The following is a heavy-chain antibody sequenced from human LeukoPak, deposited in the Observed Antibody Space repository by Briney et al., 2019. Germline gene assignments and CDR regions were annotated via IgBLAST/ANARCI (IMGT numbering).Heavy chain of an antibody. CDR3: AREGGPGYCSSTSCFGGMDV. D-gene: IGHD2-2*01. Sequence: ASVKISCKASGHTFTSYGISWVRQAPGQGLEWMGWISAYNGNTNYAQKLQGRVTMTTDTSTSTAYMELRSLRSDDTAVYYCAREGGPGYCSSTSCFGGMDVWGQGTTVTVSS. CDR1: GHTFTSYG. CDR2: ISAYNGNT. V-gene: IGHV1-18*01. J-gene: IGHJ6*02.